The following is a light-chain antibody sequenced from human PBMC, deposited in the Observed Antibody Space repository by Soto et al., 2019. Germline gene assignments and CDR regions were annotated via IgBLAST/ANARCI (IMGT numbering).Light chain of an antibody. J-gene: IGKJ3*01. Sequence: EIVLTQSPGTLSLSPGERAPLSWRARQSVSSSYLAWYQQKPGQAPRLLIYGASSRATGIPDRFSGSGSGTDFTLTISRLEPEDFAVYYCQQYGSSPAVTFGPGTKVDI. V-gene: IGKV3-20*01. CDR2: GAS. CDR3: QQYGSSPAVT. CDR1: QSVSSSY.